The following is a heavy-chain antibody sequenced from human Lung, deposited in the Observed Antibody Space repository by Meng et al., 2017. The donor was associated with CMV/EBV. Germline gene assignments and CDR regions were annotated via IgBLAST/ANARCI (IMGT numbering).Heavy chain of an antibody. J-gene: IGHJ4*02. Sequence: ETLSLXCAVYGGSFSGYYWSWIRQPPGKGLEWVARIKPTTEHETIDYAAPGEGRFTISRDDSRNTVYVQMNSLKSEDTAVYFCNTGNWNYYDYWGQGTVVTVSS. D-gene: IGHD1-1*01. CDR3: NTGNWNYYDY. V-gene: IGHV3-15*01. CDR1: GGSFSGYY. CDR2: IKPTTEHETI.